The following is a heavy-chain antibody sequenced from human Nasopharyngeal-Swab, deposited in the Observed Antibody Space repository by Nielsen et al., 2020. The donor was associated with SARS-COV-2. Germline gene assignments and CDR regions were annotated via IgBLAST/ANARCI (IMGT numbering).Heavy chain of an antibody. D-gene: IGHD2-2*01. Sequence: SVKVSCKASGGSFSTNGISWVRQAPGQGLEWMGGIIPIFGTTNYAQKFQGRFTITADDSTSTAYMELSSLRSEDTAVYYCAREQSRYCSSTSCFYQYWGQGTVVTVPS. CDR3: AREQSRYCSSTSCFYQY. CDR2: IIPIFGTT. J-gene: IGHJ1*01. CDR1: GGSFSTNG. V-gene: IGHV1-69*13.